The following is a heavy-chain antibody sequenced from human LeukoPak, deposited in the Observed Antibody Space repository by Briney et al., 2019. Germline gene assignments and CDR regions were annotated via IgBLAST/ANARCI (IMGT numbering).Heavy chain of an antibody. D-gene: IGHD3-3*01. Sequence: GGSLRLSCAASGFTFSSYGMHWVRQAPGKGLEWVAVIWYDGSNKYYADSVKGRFTISRGNSKNTLYLQMNSLRAEDTAVYYCAKDRGSGYSPFDYWGQGTLVTVSS. CDR2: IWYDGSNK. V-gene: IGHV3-33*06. CDR3: AKDRGSGYSPFDY. CDR1: GFTFSSYG. J-gene: IGHJ4*02.